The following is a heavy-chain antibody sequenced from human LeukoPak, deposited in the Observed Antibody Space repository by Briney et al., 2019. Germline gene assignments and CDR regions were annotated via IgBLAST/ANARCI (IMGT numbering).Heavy chain of an antibody. CDR2: IEYDGTTK. V-gene: IGHV3-30*18. CDR3: AKGVQLWSPYYFDY. Sequence: GGSLRLSCAASGFTFSSYGMHWVRQAPGKGLEWMAVIEYDGTTKYYADSVKGRFTISRGNSKSTLYLQMNSLRAEDTAIYYCAKGVQLWSPYYFDYWGQGTLVTVSS. D-gene: IGHD5-18*01. CDR1: GFTFSSYG. J-gene: IGHJ4*02.